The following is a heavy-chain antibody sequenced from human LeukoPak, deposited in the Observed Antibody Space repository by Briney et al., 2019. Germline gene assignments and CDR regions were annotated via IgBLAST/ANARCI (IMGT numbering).Heavy chain of an antibody. D-gene: IGHD4-17*01. CDR1: GGSISTYH. Sequence: PSETLSLTCTVSGGSISTYHWSWIRQPPWKGLEWIGYIHYSGATNYNPSLKSRVTISVDTSKNQFSLKLTSVTAADTAVYYCARGTVTTDYFLHWGQGTLVTVSP. CDR2: IHYSGAT. J-gene: IGHJ1*01. CDR3: ARGTVTTDYFLH. V-gene: IGHV4-59*01.